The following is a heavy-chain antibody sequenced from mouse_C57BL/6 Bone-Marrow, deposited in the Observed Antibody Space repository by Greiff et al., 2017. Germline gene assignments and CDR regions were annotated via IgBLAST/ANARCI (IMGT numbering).Heavy chain of an antibody. CDR1: GYAFSSSW. J-gene: IGHJ1*03. V-gene: IGHV1-82*01. D-gene: IGHD2-4*01. CDR2: IYPGDGDT. Sequence: VKLQESGPELVKPGASVKISCKASGYAFSSSWMNWVKQRPGKGLEWIGRIYPGDGDTNYNGKFKGKATLTADKSSSTAYMQLSSLTSEDSAVYFCARSVYYDYDGYFDVWGTGTTVTVSS. CDR3: ARSVYYDYDGYFDV.